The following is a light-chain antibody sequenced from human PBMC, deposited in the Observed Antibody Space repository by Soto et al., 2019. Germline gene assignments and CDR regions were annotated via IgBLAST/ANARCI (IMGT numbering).Light chain of an antibody. J-gene: IGKJ1*01. CDR2: KAS. CDR1: QTISSW. CDR3: LQYNGYYRT. Sequence: QMTQSPTTLSGSVGDRVTITCRASQTISSWLAWYQQKPGKAPKLLIYKASTLKSGVPSRFSGSGSGTEFTLTISSLQPDDFATYYCLQYNGYYRTFGQGTKVDIK. V-gene: IGKV1-5*03.